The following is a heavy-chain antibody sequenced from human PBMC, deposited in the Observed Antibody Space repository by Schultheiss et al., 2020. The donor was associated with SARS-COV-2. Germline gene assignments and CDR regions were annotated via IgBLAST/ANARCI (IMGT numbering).Heavy chain of an antibody. Sequence: GGSLRLSCAASGFTFSSYAMSWVRQAPGKGLEWVSAISGSGGSTYYADSVKGRFTISRDNSKNTLYLQMNSLRAEDTAVYYCAKVANYYDSSGYHRRFDPWGQGTLVTVSS. J-gene: IGHJ5*02. D-gene: IGHD3-22*01. CDR2: ISGSGGST. V-gene: IGHV3-23*01. CDR3: AKVANYYDSSGYHRRFDP. CDR1: GFTFSSYA.